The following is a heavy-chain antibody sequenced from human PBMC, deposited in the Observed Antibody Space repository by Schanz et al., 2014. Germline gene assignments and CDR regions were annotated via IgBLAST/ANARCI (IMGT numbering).Heavy chain of an antibody. V-gene: IGHV3-64D*06. CDR3: GRAVTGMAGWYFEL. CDR2: ISKNGDST. D-gene: IGHD6-19*01. CDR1: GFTFSTFA. Sequence: EVQLVESGGDLVQPGGSLRLSCSASGFTFSTFAMHWVRQAPGKGLEYISAISKNGDSTYYADSVKGRFTISRDNSNSALFLQMSSLRVDDMAVYYCGRAVTGMAGWYFELWGRGTLVTVSS. J-gene: IGHJ2*01.